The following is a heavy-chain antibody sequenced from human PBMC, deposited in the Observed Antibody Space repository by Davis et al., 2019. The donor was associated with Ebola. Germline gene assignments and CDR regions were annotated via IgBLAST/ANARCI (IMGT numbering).Heavy chain of an antibody. CDR3: ARAGDGSSGLDY. Sequence: ASVKVSCKASGYTFTSYYMHWVRQAPGQGLEWMGIINPSGGSTSYAQKFQGRVTITADKSTSTAYMELSSLRSEDTAVYYCARAGDGSSGLDYWGQGTLVTVSS. D-gene: IGHD6-19*01. CDR1: GYTFTSYY. V-gene: IGHV1-46*01. J-gene: IGHJ4*02. CDR2: INPSGGST.